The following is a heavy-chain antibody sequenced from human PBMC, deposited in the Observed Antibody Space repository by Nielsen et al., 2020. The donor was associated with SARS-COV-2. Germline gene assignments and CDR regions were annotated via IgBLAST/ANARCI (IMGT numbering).Heavy chain of an antibody. V-gene: IGHV1-69*06. CDR2: IIPVFEAP. Sequence: WVRQAPGQGLVWMGGIIPVFEAPQYTRKFFDRVTITADRSTRIAYMEMRRLKSEDTAVYYCARETLADSSGWTQGFDYWGQGTLVTVSS. J-gene: IGHJ4*02. CDR3: ARETLADSSGWTQGFDY. D-gene: IGHD6-19*01.